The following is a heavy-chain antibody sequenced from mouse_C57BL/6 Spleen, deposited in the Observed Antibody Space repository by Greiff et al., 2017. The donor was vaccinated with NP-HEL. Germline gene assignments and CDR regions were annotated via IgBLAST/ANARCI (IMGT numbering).Heavy chain of an antibody. V-gene: IGHV1-39*01. CDR1: GYSFTDYN. CDR3: ARRHYDCYYEGYAMDY. D-gene: IGHD2-3*01. CDR2: INPDYGTT. J-gene: IGHJ4*01. Sequence: EVQLQQSGPELVKPGASVKISCKASGYSFTDYNMNWVKQSNGKSLEWIGVINPDYGTTNYNHKFKGKATLTVDQSSSTAYMQLNSLTSEDSAVYYCARRHYDCYYEGYAMDYWGQGTTVTVSS.